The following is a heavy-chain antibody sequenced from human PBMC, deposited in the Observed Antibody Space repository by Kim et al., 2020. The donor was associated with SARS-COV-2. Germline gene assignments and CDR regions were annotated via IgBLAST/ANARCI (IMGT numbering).Heavy chain of an antibody. D-gene: IGHD3-3*01. CDR3: ARGTPTITIFGVVSGPPYYYGMDA. Sequence: SVKVSCKASGGTFSSYAISWVRQAPGQGLEWMGGIIPIFGTANYAQKFQGRVTITADESTSTAYMELSSLRSEDTAVYYCARGTPTITIFGVVSGPPYYYGMDAWGQGTTVTVSS. V-gene: IGHV1-69*13. CDR1: GGTFSSYA. CDR2: IIPIFGTA. J-gene: IGHJ6*02.